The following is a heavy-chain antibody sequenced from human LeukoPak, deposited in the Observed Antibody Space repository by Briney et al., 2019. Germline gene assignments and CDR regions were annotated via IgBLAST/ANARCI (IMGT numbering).Heavy chain of an antibody. V-gene: IGHV1-18*01. CDR3: ARVRGPVTLPMDV. D-gene: IGHD4-17*01. CDR1: GYSSTNYG. J-gene: IGHJ6*03. CDR2: IHIYRGNT. Sequence: WASVKVSCKASGYSSTNYGISWVRQAPGQGLEWMGWIHIYRGNTNYAQKFQGRVTMTTDTSTSTVYMEVRGLRSDDTAMYYCARVRGPVTLPMDVWGKGTTVIVSS.